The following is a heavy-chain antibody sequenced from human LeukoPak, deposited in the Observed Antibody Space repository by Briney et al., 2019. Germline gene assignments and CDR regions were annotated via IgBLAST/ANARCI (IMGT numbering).Heavy chain of an antibody. J-gene: IGHJ4*02. D-gene: IGHD4-17*01. Sequence: PGGSLRLSCAASGFTFDDYAMHWVRHAPGKGLEWVSGISWNSGSIGYADSVKGRFTISRDNAKNSLYLQMNSLRAEDTALYYCAKDGGDYGDYNFDYWGQGTLVTVSP. CDR1: GFTFDDYA. CDR3: AKDGGDYGDYNFDY. V-gene: IGHV3-9*01. CDR2: ISWNSGSI.